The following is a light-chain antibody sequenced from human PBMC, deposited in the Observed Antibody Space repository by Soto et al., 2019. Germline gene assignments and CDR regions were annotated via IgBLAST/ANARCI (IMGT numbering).Light chain of an antibody. Sequence: EIVMTQSPATLSVSPGERATLSCRASQSVRTNLAWYQQKPAKAPRLLIYGASTRATGIPARFSGSGSETEFTLTISSLQSEDFAVYYCQQYNNWPPLTFGGGTKVEIK. CDR3: QQYNNWPPLT. CDR1: QSVRTN. CDR2: GAS. J-gene: IGKJ4*01. V-gene: IGKV3-15*01.